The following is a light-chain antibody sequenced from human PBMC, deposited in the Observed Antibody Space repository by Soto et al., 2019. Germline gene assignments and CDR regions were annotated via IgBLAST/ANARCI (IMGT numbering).Light chain of an antibody. CDR3: QQSYSVPLT. CDR2: AAS. Sequence: DIQMTQTPSSLSASVGDRVAITCRASHNIVNYLNWYQRKPGKAPELLIYAASTLQSGVPSRFSGSGSGTNFTLAISSLQPEDFATFYCQQSYSVPLTFGGGTKVDI. V-gene: IGKV1-39*01. J-gene: IGKJ4*01. CDR1: HNIVNY.